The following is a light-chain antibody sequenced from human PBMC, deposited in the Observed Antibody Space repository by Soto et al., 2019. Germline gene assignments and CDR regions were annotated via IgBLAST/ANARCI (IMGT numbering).Light chain of an antibody. V-gene: IGLV1-40*01. CDR1: SSNLGAGFD. Sequence: QSVLTQPPSVSGAPGQRVTVSCTGGSSNLGAGFDVHWYQQLPGTAPKVVIYGNINRPSGVPDRFSGSKSGTSAFLAITGLQTEDEADYYCQSYDSSLGAWVFGGGTKLTVL. CDR2: GNI. CDR3: QSYDSSLGAWV. J-gene: IGLJ3*02.